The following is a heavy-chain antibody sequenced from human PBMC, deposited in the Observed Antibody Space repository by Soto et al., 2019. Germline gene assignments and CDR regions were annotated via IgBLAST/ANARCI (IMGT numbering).Heavy chain of an antibody. Sequence: GESLKISSAGSVCSFTSYFISWVRQMPGKGLEWMGIIYPGDSDTRYSPSFQGQVTISADKSISTAYPQWSSLKASDTAMYYCERRAVISHFDDWGQGTLVTVSS. J-gene: IGHJ4*02. CDR1: VCSFTSYF. CDR2: IYPGDSDT. V-gene: IGHV5-51*01. CDR3: ERRAVISHFDD. D-gene: IGHD3-22*01.